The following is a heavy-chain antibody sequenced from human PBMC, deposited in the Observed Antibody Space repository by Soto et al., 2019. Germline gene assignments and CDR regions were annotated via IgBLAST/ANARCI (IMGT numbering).Heavy chain of an antibody. CDR1: GFNFKKFA. CDR3: AKAGGEQWLLPHLDK. CDR2: ISCCGGST. J-gene: IGHJ4*02. V-gene: IGHV3-23*01. D-gene: IGHD6-19*01. Sequence: GGSLRLSCVASGFNFKKFAMSWVRQAPGEGLEWVSGISCCGGSTSYADSVKGRFSIARDDSTNTLSLQMKNLRVEDTAQYYCAKAGGEQWLLPHLDKWGQGT.